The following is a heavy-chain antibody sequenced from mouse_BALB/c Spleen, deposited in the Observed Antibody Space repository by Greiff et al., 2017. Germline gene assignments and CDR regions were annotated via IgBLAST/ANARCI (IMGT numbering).Heavy chain of an antibody. CDR1: GYSITSDYA. J-gene: IGHJ3*01. Sequence: EVQLQESGPGLVKPSQSLSLTCTVTGYSITSDYAWNWIRQFPGNKLEWMGYISYSGSTSYNPSLKSRISITRDTSKNQFFLQLNSVTTEDTATYYCARSYYGNYEGFAYWGQGTLVTVSA. CDR3: ARSYYGNYEGFAY. D-gene: IGHD2-10*01. V-gene: IGHV3-2*02. CDR2: ISYSGST.